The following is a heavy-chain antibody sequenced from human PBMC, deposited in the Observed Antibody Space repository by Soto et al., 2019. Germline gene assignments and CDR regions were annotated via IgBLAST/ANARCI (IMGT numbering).Heavy chain of an antibody. V-gene: IGHV3-30-3*01. CDR2: ISYDGSNK. J-gene: IGHJ3*02. D-gene: IGHD2-2*01. Sequence: QVQLVESGGGVVKPGRSLRLSCAASGFTFSSYAMHWVRQAPGKGLEWVAVISYDGSNKYYADSVKGRFTISRDNSKNKLYLQMNTLRADDTAVYYCARTAMVVNDAFDIWGQGTMVTVS. CDR1: GFTFSSYA. CDR3: ARTAMVVNDAFDI.